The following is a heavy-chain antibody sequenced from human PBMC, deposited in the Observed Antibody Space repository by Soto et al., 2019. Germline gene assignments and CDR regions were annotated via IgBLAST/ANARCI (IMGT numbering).Heavy chain of an antibody. CDR2: IFYSGST. V-gene: IGHV4-59*11. CDR3: ARSGVASFDY. D-gene: IGHD2-15*01. CDR1: GGSMNSHY. J-gene: IGHJ4*02. Sequence: QVQLQESGPGLVKPSETLSLICTVSGGSMNSHYWSWIRQPPGKGLEWIGHIFYSGSTNYNPSLKRRVTISVDTSKNQFSLNLTSVTAADTAVYYCARSGVASFDYWGQGTLVTVSS.